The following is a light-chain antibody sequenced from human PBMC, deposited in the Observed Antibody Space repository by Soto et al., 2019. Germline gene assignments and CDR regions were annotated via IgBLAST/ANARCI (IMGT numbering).Light chain of an antibody. Sequence: QSVLTQPPSVSGAPGQRGTISCTGSSSNIGAGYDVHWYQQLPGTAPKLLIYGNSNRPSGVPDRFSGAKSGTSASLAITGLQAEDEAEYCCQSYDGSGSAVVFGGGTQLTAL. V-gene: IGLV1-40*01. CDR3: QSYDGSGSAVV. CDR2: GNS. J-gene: IGLJ2*01. CDR1: SSNIGAGYD.